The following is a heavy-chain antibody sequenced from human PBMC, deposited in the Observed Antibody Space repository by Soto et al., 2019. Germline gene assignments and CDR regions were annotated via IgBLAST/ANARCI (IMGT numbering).Heavy chain of an antibody. J-gene: IGHJ3*02. Sequence: QVQLVESGGGVVQPGRSLRLSCAASGFTFSSYGMHWVRQAPGKGLEWVAVIWYDGSNKYYADSVKGRFTISRDNSKNTLYLQMNSLIAEDTAVYYCARSAIAAAGTWAFDIWGQGTMVTVSS. D-gene: IGHD6-13*01. V-gene: IGHV3-33*01. CDR1: GFTFSSYG. CDR3: ARSAIAAAGTWAFDI. CDR2: IWYDGSNK.